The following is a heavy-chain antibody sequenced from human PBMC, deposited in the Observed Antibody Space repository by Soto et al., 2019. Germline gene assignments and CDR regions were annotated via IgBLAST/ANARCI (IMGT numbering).Heavy chain of an antibody. CDR2: IYYSGST. CDR3: AGSGYYHNSGMDV. V-gene: IGHV4-59*12. D-gene: IGHD3-22*01. Sequence: SSETLSLTCTVSGGSISSYYWSWIRQPPGKGLEWIGYIYYSGSTNYNPSLKSRVTISVDTSKNQFSLKLSSVTAADTAVYYCAGSGYYHNSGMDVWGQGTTVT. J-gene: IGHJ6*02. CDR1: GGSISSYY.